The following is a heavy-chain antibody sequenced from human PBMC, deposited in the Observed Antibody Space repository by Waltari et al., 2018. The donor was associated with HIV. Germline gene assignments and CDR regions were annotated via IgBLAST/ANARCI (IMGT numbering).Heavy chain of an antibody. D-gene: IGHD2-15*01. CDR1: GRTFSSDA. CDR3: ATGYCSGGSCHFDY. CDR2: IIPIFGTA. Sequence: QAQLVQSGAEANKPGSSVTVCCKASGRTFSSDAISWVRPAPGQGLEWMGGIIPIFGTANYAQKFQGRVTITADESTSTAYMELSSLRSEDTAVYYCATGYCSGGSCHFDYWGQGTLVTVSS. V-gene: IGHV1-69*01. J-gene: IGHJ4*02.